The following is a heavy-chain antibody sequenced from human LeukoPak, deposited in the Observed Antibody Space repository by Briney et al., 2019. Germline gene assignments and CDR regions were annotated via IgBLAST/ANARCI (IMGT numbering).Heavy chain of an antibody. D-gene: IGHD3-10*01. CDR1: GYSISSGYY. V-gene: IGHV4-38-2*02. Sequence: SETLSLTCTVSGYSISSGYYWGWSRQPPGKGLEWIGSIYHSGSTYYNPSLKSRVTISVDTSKNQFSLKLSSVTAADTAVYYCARDSGIGAFDIWGQGTMVTVSS. CDR2: IYHSGST. J-gene: IGHJ3*02. CDR3: ARDSGIGAFDI.